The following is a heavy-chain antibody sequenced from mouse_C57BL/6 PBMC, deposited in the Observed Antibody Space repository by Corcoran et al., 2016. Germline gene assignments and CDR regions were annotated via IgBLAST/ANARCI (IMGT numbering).Heavy chain of an antibody. D-gene: IGHD1-1*01. CDR3: ARDDGSSYWYLDV. CDR2: INTYSGVP. V-gene: IGHV9-3*01. CDR1: VYTFTTYG. J-gene: IGHJ1*03. Sequence: QIQLVQSGPELKKPGETVKISCKASVYTFTTYGMSWVKQAPGKGLKWVGWINTYSGVPTYADDFKGRFAFSLETSASTAYLQINNLKNEDTATYFCARDDGSSYWYLDVWGTGTTVTVSS.